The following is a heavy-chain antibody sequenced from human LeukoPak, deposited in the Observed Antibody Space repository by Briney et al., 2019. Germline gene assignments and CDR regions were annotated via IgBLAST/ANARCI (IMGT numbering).Heavy chain of an antibody. CDR3: AKIYRYDYVWGSLDY. Sequence: GGSLRLSCAASRFTFSSYAMSWVRQAPGKGLEWVSAISGSGGSTYYADSVKGRFTISRDNSKNTLYLQMNSLRAEDTAVYYCAKIYRYDYVWGSLDYWGQGTLVTVSS. V-gene: IGHV3-23*01. CDR2: ISGSGGST. D-gene: IGHD3-16*01. CDR1: RFTFSSYA. J-gene: IGHJ4*02.